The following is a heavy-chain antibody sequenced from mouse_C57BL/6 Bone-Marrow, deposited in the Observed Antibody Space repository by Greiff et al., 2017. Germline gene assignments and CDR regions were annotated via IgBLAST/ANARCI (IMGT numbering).Heavy chain of an antibody. J-gene: IGHJ1*03. CDR3: AHYYGSSLWYFDV. Sequence: VQLQQPGAELVKPGASVKMSCKASGYTFTSYWITWVKQRPGQGLEWIGDIYPGSGSTNYNEKFKSKATLTVDTSSSTAYMQLSSLTSEDSAVYYCAHYYGSSLWYFDVWGTEATVTVSS. CDR2: IYPGSGST. V-gene: IGHV1-55*01. CDR1: GYTFTSYW. D-gene: IGHD1-1*01.